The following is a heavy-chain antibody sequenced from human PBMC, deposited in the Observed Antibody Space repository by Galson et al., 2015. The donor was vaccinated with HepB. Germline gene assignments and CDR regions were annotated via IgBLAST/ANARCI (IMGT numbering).Heavy chain of an antibody. V-gene: IGHV3-15*01. Sequence: SLRLSCAASGFPFNNAWMTWVRQAPGMGLEWVGRIKSKTDGETTDYAAPVKGRFTISRDDSKNRLYLQMNSLKPEDTDVYYCTTDVYYSTYWSWLDPWGQGTLVTVSS. CDR1: GFPFNNAW. J-gene: IGHJ5*02. CDR3: TTDVYYSTYWSWLDP. D-gene: IGHD2-8*02. CDR2: IKSKTDGETT.